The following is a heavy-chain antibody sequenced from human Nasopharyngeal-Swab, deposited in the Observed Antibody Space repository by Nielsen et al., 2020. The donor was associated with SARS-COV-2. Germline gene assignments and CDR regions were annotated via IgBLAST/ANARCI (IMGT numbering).Heavy chain of an antibody. Sequence: ALVKVSCKASGYTFTSYGISWVRQAPGQGLEWMGWISAYNGNTNYAQKLQGRVTMTTDTSTSTAYMELRSLRSDDTAVYYCARRAGIGDYYYGMDVWGQGTTVTVSS. CDR2: ISAYNGNT. V-gene: IGHV1-18*01. D-gene: IGHD6-19*01. J-gene: IGHJ6*02. CDR3: ARRAGIGDYYYGMDV. CDR1: GYTFTSYG.